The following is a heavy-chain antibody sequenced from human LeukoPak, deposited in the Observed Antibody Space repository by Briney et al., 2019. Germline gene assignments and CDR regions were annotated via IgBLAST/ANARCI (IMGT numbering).Heavy chain of an antibody. D-gene: IGHD2-2*01. V-gene: IGHV6-1*01. CDR3: AREPSSTSSLAPYYYYGMDV. J-gene: IGHJ6*02. CDR2: TYYRSKWYN. Sequence: SQTLSLTCAISGDSVSSNSAAWNWIRQSPSRGLEWLGRTYYRSKWYNDYAVSVKSRITINPDTSKNQFSLQLNSVTPEDTAVYYCAREPSSTSSLAPYYYYGMDVWGQGATVTVSS. CDR1: GDSVSSNSAA.